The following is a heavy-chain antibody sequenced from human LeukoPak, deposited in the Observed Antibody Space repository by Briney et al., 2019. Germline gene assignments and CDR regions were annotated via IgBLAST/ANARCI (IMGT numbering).Heavy chain of an antibody. CDR3: ARDPSYCSGGSCYPGGIDY. V-gene: IGHV3-66*01. CDR2: IYSGGST. D-gene: IGHD2-15*01. J-gene: IGHJ4*02. Sequence: PGGSLRLSCAAPGFTVSSNYMSWVRQDPGKGLEWVSVIYSGGSTYYADSVKGRFTISRDNSKNTLYLQMNSLRAEDTAVYYCARDPSYCSGGSCYPGGIDYWGQGTLVTVSS. CDR1: GFTVSSNY.